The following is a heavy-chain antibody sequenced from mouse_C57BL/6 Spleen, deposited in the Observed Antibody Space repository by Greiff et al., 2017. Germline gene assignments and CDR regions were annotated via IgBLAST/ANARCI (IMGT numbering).Heavy chain of an antibody. J-gene: IGHJ3*01. CDR1: GYTFTSYW. CDR2: IDPSDSET. V-gene: IGHV1-52*01. D-gene: IGHD4-1*01. CDR3: AREGLGRTPVAY. Sequence: QVQLQQPGAELVRPGSSVKLSCKASGYTFTSYWMHWVKQRPIQGLEWIGNIDPSDSETHYNQKFKDKATLTVDKSSSTAYMQLSSLTSEDSAVYYCAREGLGRTPVAYWGQGTLVTVSA.